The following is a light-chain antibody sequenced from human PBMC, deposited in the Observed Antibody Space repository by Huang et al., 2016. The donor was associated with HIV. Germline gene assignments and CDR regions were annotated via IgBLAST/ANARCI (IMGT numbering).Light chain of an antibody. Sequence: EIVLTQSPATLSLSPGERATLSCRASQSVRSYLAWYQQKPGQAPRLLIYDASNRATGIPARFSGSGSGTDFTLTISNLQSEDFAVYYCQQRSAWPLTFGGGTKVE. CDR3: QQRSAWPLT. J-gene: IGKJ4*01. CDR1: QSVRSY. V-gene: IGKV3-11*01. CDR2: DAS.